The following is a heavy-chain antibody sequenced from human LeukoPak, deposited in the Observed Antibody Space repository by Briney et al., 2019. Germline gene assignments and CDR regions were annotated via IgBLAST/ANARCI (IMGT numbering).Heavy chain of an antibody. CDR3: TTNYGDYEGWFDP. J-gene: IGHJ5*02. Sequence: GGSLRLSCAASGCTFSNAWMSWVRQAPGKGLEWVGRIKSKTDGGTTDYAAPVKGRFTISRDDSKNTLYLQMNSLKTEDTAVYYCTTNYGDYEGWFDPWGQGTLVTVSS. CDR2: IKSKTDGGTT. D-gene: IGHD4-17*01. CDR1: GCTFSNAW. V-gene: IGHV3-15*01.